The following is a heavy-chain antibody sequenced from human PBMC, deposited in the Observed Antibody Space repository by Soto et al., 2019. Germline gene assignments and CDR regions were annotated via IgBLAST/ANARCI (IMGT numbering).Heavy chain of an antibody. J-gene: IGHJ3*02. Sequence: EVQLVESGGGLVQPGGSLRLSCAASGFTFSSYSMNWVRQAPGKGLEWVSYISSSSSTIYYADSVKGRFTISRDNAKNSLYLQMNSLRAEDTAVYYCARAVIRAALYWADAFDIWGQGTMVTVSS. V-gene: IGHV3-48*01. CDR2: ISSSSSTI. CDR1: GFTFSSYS. D-gene: IGHD3-10*01. CDR3: ARAVIRAALYWADAFDI.